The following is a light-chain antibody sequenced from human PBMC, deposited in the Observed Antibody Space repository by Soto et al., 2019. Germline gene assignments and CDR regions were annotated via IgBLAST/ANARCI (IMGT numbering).Light chain of an antibody. J-gene: IGLJ3*02. CDR2: NTN. V-gene: IGLV8-61*01. CDR3: ALYLSSGIWV. Sequence: QTVVTQEPSFSVSPGGTVTLTCGLSSGSVSTPYYPSWYQQTPGQPPRTLIYNTNTRSSGVPDRFSGSILGNKAALTIAGAQADDESDYYCALYLSSGIWVFGRGTKLTV. CDR1: SGSVSTPYY.